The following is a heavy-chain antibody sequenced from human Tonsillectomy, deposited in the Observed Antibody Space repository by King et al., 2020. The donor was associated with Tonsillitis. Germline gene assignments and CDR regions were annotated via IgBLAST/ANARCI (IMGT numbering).Heavy chain of an antibody. D-gene: IGHD4-17*01. CDR2: VDHGGGT. J-gene: IGHJ4*02. Sequence: VQLQQWGEGLLKPSETLSVTCAVYGGSFRGYYCSGICQPPGEGREWIGEVDHGGGTNYNPSLKSRVTISVDTSKRQFSLKLNSVTAADTAVYYCARAFSVTRLDWGRGTLVTVSS. V-gene: IGHV4-34*01. CDR1: GGSFRGYY. CDR3: ARAFSVTRLD.